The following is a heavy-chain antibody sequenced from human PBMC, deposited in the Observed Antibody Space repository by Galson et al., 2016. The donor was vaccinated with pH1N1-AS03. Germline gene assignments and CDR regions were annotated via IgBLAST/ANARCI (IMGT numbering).Heavy chain of an antibody. CDR1: GFSFRDYW. CDR3: AKDNRDFAYDY. D-gene: IGHD2/OR15-2a*01. V-gene: IGHV3-74*01. Sequence: LRLSCAASGFSFRDYWMHWVRQASGKGMLLVSRISPDGSATYYVDSVKGRFTVSRDNAKNTLYLQMNSLTAEDTAVYYCAKDNRDFAYDYWGQGTLVTVSS. J-gene: IGHJ4*02. CDR2: ISPDGSAT.